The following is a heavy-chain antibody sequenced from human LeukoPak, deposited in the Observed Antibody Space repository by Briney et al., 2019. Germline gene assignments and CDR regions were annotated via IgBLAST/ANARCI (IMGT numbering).Heavy chain of an antibody. D-gene: IGHD1-14*01. Sequence: GGSLRLSCAASGFTFSGSAMHWVRQASGKGLEWVGRIRSKANSYATAYAASVKGRFTISRDDSKTTAYLQMNSLKPEDTAVYYCTRRDPGNDYWGQGTLVTVSS. CDR2: IRSKANSYAT. CDR1: GFTFSGSA. V-gene: IGHV3-73*01. J-gene: IGHJ4*02. CDR3: TRRDPGNDY.